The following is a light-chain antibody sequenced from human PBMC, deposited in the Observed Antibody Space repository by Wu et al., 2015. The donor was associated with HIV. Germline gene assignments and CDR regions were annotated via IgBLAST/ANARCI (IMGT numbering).Light chain of an antibody. V-gene: IGKV3-11*01. CDR1: QSGNS. J-gene: IGKJ2*01. Sequence: VLTQSPGTVSLSPGESATLFCKVSQSGNSLTWIQKRRGQAPRLLIYDSSRRAAGVPDRFIGSGSGTDFSLTIKNVIREDFAVYFCQQFEFFGLGT. CDR3: QQFEF. CDR2: DSS.